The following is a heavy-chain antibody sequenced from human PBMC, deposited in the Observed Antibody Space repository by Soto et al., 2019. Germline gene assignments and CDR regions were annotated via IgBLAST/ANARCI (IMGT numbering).Heavy chain of an antibody. CDR2: ISYDGSNK. CDR1: VFTFSSYG. V-gene: IGHV3-30*18. J-gene: IGHJ4*02. D-gene: IGHD3-10*01. Sequence: GGSLRLSCAASVFTFSSYGMHWVRQAPGKGLEWVAVISYDGSNKYYADSVKGRFTISRDNSKNTLYLQMNSLRAEDTAVYYCAKDQHYGSGSYYNSRLFDYWGQGTLVTVSS. CDR3: AKDQHYGSGSYYNSRLFDY.